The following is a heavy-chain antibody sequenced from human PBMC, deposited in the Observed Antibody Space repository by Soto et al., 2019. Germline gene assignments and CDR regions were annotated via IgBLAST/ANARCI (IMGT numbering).Heavy chain of an antibody. CDR1: GFSVTNNY. CDR2: IDIGGNT. D-gene: IGHD2-2*01. J-gene: IGHJ4*02. Sequence: EVQVVESGGGLVQPGGSLRLSCAASGFSVTNNYMNWVRQAPGKGLEWVSIIDIGGNTYYADSVKDRFTISRDNSRNTLYLHMDSLRAEDTAVYYCARGRGSTGYLGREPYFDYWGQGTPVTVS. CDR3: ARGRGSTGYLGREPYFDY. V-gene: IGHV3-66*01.